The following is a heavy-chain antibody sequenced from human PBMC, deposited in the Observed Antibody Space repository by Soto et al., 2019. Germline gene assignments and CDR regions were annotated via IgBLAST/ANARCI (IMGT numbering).Heavy chain of an antibody. V-gene: IGHV3-23*01. Sequence: GGSLRLSCAASGFTFSAYAMSWVRQAPGKGLEWVSVISGSGGTTYYADSVKGRFTISRDNSKNTLYVQMNSLRAEDTAVYYCAKVRESAAAGHFDPWGQGTLVTVSS. CDR1: GFTFSAYA. CDR3: AKVRESAAAGHFDP. CDR2: ISGSGGTT. D-gene: IGHD6-13*01. J-gene: IGHJ5*02.